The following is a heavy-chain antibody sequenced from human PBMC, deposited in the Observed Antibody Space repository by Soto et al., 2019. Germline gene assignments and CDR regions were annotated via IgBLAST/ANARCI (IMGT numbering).Heavy chain of an antibody. CDR3: AKVRPSIVVVPAAILY. CDR1: WFTFCSLA. Sequence: GGALRPSCGASWFTFCSLAIGRVPQAPGEGLEWVSAISGSGGSTYYADSVKGRFTISRDNSKNTLYLQMNSLRAEDTAVYYCAKVRPSIVVVPAAILYWGQGTLVTVSS. J-gene: IGHJ4*02. D-gene: IGHD2-2*01. CDR2: ISGSGGST. V-gene: IGHV3-23*01.